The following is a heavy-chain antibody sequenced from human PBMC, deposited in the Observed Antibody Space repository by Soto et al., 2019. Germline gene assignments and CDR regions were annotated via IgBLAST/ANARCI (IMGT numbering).Heavy chain of an antibody. CDR2: ISSGSSSI. D-gene: IGHD2-21*02. V-gene: IGHV3-21*01. CDR3: ARDLRGVTDC. Sequence: EVQLVESGGGLVKPGGSPRLSCAASGFTFSHYSLNWVRQAPGKGLEWVSSISSGSSSIAYAASVKGRFTISRDNTQNSLYLQMNSLRAEDTAVYYCARDLRGVTDCWGQGTLVTVSS. J-gene: IGHJ4*02. CDR1: GFTFSHYS.